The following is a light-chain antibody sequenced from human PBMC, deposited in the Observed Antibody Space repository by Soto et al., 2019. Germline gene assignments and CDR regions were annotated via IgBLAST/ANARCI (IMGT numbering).Light chain of an antibody. J-gene: IGKJ4*01. CDR3: QQFNNYPHT. Sequence: AIQFSHSPSSLSASVGDRVTIPFPASQGISSALAWYQQKPGKAPKLLIYDASSLESGVPSRFSGSGSGTDFTLTISSLQPEDFATYYCQQFNNYPHTFGGGTKVDIK. CDR2: DAS. CDR1: QGISSA. V-gene: IGKV1D-13*01.